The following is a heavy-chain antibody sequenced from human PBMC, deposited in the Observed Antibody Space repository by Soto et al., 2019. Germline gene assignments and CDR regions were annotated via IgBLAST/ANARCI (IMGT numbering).Heavy chain of an antibody. D-gene: IGHD3-3*01. CDR1: GGTFSSYA. CDR2: IIPIFGTA. V-gene: IGHV1-69*06. CDR3: ARYYDFWSGHDY. Sequence: SVKVSCKASGGTFSSYAISWVRQAPGQGLEWMGGIIPIFGTANYAQKFQGRVTITADKSTSTAYMELSSLRSEDTAVYYCARYYDFWSGHDYWGQGTLVTVSS. J-gene: IGHJ4*02.